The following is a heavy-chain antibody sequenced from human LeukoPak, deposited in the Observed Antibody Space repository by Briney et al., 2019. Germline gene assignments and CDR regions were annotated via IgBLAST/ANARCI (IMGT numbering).Heavy chain of an antibody. J-gene: IGHJ4*02. D-gene: IGHD5-12*01. V-gene: IGHV3-74*01. CDR1: GFTFSNCW. CDR2: INSDGSST. CDR3: AREGYSNTYVAY. Sequence: GGSLRLSCAASGFTFSNCWMHWVRQAPGKGLVWVSRINSDGSSTSYADSVKGRFTISRDNAKNTLYLQMNSLRAEDTAVYYCAREGYSNTYVAYWGQGTLVTVSS.